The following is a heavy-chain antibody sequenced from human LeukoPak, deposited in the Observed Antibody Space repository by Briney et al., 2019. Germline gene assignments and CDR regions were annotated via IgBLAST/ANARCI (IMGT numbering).Heavy chain of an antibody. J-gene: IGHJ4*02. Sequence: PGGSLRPSCAASELTFSGYWMNWVRQAPGKGLQWVGNIRQDGGQTHYSDSVKGRFTISRDNAKRSLYLQMNSLRPEDTAVYYCARDGHSSGSFDYWGQGTLVTVSS. CDR1: ELTFSGYW. CDR2: IRQDGGQT. V-gene: IGHV3-7*01. D-gene: IGHD3-10*01. CDR3: ARDGHSSGSFDY.